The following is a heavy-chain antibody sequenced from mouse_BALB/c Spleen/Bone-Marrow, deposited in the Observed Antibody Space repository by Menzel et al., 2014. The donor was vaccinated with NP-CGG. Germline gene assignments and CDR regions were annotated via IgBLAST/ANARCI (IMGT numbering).Heavy chain of an antibody. J-gene: IGHJ1*01. Sequence: EVQLQQSGPELVKPGASVKMSCKASGYTFTSYILHWMKQKPGQGLEWIGYINPYNDVTKYNEKFKGKAKLTSDKSSSTAYMELSSLTSEDSAVYYCARDGYDSSYWYSDVWGAGTTVTVSS. V-gene: IGHV1-14*01. D-gene: IGHD1-1*01. CDR3: ARDGYDSSYWYSDV. CDR2: INPYNDVT. CDR1: GYTFTSYI.